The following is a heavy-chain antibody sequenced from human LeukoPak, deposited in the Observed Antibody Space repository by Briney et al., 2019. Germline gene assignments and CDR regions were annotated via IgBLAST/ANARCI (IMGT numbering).Heavy chain of an antibody. Sequence: ASVKVSCKVSGYTLTELSMHWVRQAPGKGLEWMGGFDPEDGETIYAQKFQGRVTMTEDTSTDTAYMELSSLRSEDTAVYYCATAALRYFDWLRWGQGTLVTVSS. V-gene: IGHV1-24*01. CDR3: ATAALRYFDWLR. D-gene: IGHD3-9*01. J-gene: IGHJ4*02. CDR1: GYTLTELS. CDR2: FDPEDGET.